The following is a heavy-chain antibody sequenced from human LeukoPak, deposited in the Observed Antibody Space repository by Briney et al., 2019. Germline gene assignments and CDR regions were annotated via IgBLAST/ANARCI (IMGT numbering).Heavy chain of an antibody. CDR3: AKMDYGSGSYYVLNSPDY. CDR1: GFTFSNYA. D-gene: IGHD3-10*01. J-gene: IGHJ4*02. CDR2: ISGGGGST. V-gene: IGHV3-23*01. Sequence: GGSLRLSCAASGFTFSNYAMSWVRQAPGEGLEWVSAISGGGGSTYYADSVKGRFTISRDNSKNTLYLQVNSLRAEDTAVYYCAKMDYGSGSYYVLNSPDYWGQGTLVTVSS.